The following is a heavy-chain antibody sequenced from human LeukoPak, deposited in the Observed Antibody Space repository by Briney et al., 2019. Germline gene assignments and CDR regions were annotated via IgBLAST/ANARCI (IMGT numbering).Heavy chain of an antibody. CDR1: GFTFNTYP. CDR3: AKTTRPLGALDH. V-gene: IGHV3-23*01. CDR2: ITETGGGT. D-gene: IGHD1-26*01. Sequence: PGGSLRLSCAASGFTFNTYPMNWVRQAPGKGLEWVSGITETGGGTKSADSVKGRFTISRDNSKNTLYLQMNSVTDEDTAIYYCAKTTRPLGALDHWGQGTLVTVSS. J-gene: IGHJ4*02.